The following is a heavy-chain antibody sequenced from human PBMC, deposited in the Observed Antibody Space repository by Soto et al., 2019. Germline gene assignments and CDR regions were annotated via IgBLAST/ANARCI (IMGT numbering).Heavy chain of an antibody. CDR1: GGTFSSYA. CDR3: AKDLALLWFGELKSENTH. CDR2: IIPIFGTA. Sequence: QVQLVQSGAEVKKPGSSVKVSCKASGGTFSSYAISWVRQAPGQGLEWMGGIIPIFGTANYAQKFQGRVTITADKSTSTAYMELSSLRSEDTAVYYCAKDLALLWFGELKSENTHWGQGTLVTVSS. V-gene: IGHV1-69*06. J-gene: IGHJ4*02. D-gene: IGHD3-10*01.